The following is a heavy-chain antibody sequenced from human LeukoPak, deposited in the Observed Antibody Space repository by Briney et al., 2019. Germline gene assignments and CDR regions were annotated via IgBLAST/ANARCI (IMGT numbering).Heavy chain of an antibody. D-gene: IGHD2-2*01. CDR2: INPNSGGT. Sequence: ASVKVSCKASGYTFTGHFMHWVRQAPGQGLEWMGWINPNSGGTNYAQKLQDRVTMTRDTSISTAYMELNRLTSDDTAVYYCARDERPYRYALSDYWGQGTLVTVSS. J-gene: IGHJ4*02. V-gene: IGHV1-2*02. CDR3: ARDERPYRYALSDY. CDR1: GYTFTGHF.